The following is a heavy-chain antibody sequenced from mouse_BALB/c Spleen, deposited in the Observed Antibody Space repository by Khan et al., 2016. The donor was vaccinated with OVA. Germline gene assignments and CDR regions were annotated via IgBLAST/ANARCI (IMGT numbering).Heavy chain of an antibody. Sequence: QMQLEESGPGLVAPSQSLSITCTVSAFSLSRYNIHWVRQPPGKGLEWLGMIWGGGGTDYNSTLKSRLNISKDNSKSQVFLKMNSLQTDDTAMYYCARDYYRYDGYYAMDYWGQGTSVAVSS. D-gene: IGHD2-14*01. CDR1: AFSLSRYN. V-gene: IGHV2-6-4*01. J-gene: IGHJ4*01. CDR2: IWGGGGT. CDR3: ARDYYRYDGYYAMDY.